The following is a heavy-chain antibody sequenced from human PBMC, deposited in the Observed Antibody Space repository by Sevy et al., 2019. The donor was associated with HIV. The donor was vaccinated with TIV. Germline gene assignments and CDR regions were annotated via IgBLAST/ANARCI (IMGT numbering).Heavy chain of an antibody. J-gene: IGHJ5*02. CDR1: GFTFSSYD. CDR2: IGTAGDT. V-gene: IGHV3-13*01. D-gene: IGHD2-2*01. CDR3: ARGGSSITGEDNWFDP. Sequence: GGSLRLSCAASGFTFSSYDMHWVRQATGKGLEWVSAIGTAGDTYYPGSVKGRFTISRENAKNSLYLQMNSLRAGDTAVYYCARGGSSITGEDNWFDPWGQRTLVTVSS.